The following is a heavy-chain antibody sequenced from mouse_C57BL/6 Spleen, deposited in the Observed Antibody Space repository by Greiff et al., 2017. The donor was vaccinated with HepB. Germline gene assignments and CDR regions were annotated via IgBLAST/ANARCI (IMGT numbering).Heavy chain of an antibody. D-gene: IGHD1-1*01. Sequence: DVQLVESGGGLVKPGGSLKLSCAASGFTFSDYGMHWVRQAPEKGLEWVAYISSGSSTIYYADTVKGRFTISRDNAKNTLFLQMTSLRSEDTAMYYCARSTTVVADYWGQGTTLTVSS. CDR2: ISSGSSTI. CDR1: GFTFSDYG. CDR3: ARSTTVVADY. J-gene: IGHJ2*01. V-gene: IGHV5-17*01.